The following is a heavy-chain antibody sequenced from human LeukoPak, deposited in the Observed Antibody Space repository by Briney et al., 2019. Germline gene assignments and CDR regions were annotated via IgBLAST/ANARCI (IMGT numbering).Heavy chain of an antibody. Sequence: GGSLRLSCAASGFTFSTYWIPWVRQSPGKGLEWASSISPSGSSTWNADSVKGRFTISRDNAKNSVYLQMSSLRAEDTAIYFCGRDFVGESGAGGPWGQGILITVSS. J-gene: IGHJ5*02. CDR2: ISPSGSST. CDR1: GFTFSTYW. V-gene: IGHV3-21*01. CDR3: GRDFVGESGAGGP. D-gene: IGHD3-10*01.